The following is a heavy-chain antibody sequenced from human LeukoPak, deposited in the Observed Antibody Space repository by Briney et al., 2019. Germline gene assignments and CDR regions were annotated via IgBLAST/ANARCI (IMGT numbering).Heavy chain of an antibody. D-gene: IGHD3-22*01. J-gene: IGHJ4*02. V-gene: IGHV3-20*04. CDR3: AREKYDSSGYYTDNYYFDY. Sequence: GGSLRLSCAASGFTFDDYGMTWVRQAPGKGLEWVSDINWNGGSRGYADSVKGRFTVSRDNAKNSLYLQMTSLRAEDTALYYCAREKYDSSGYYTDNYYFDYWGQGTPVTVSS. CDR2: INWNGGSR. CDR1: GFTFDDYG.